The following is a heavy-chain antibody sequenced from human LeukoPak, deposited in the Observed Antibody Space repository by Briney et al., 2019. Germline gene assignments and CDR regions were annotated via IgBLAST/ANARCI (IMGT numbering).Heavy chain of an antibody. V-gene: IGHV1-2*02. CDR3: ARGPIVVVPAASDFQH. CDR1: GYTFTGYY. J-gene: IGHJ1*01. CDR2: INPNSGGT. D-gene: IGHD2-2*01. Sequence: ASVKVSCKASGYTFTGYYMHWVRQASGQGLEWMGWINPNSGGTNYAQKFQGRVTMTRDTSISTAYMELSRLRSDDTAVYYCARGPIVVVPAASDFQHWGQGTLVTVSS.